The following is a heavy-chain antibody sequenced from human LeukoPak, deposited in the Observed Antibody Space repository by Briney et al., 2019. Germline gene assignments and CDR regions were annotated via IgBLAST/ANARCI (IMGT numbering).Heavy chain of an antibody. CDR2: ISGSGGST. CDR1: GFTFSSYA. V-gene: IGHV3-23*01. Sequence: PGGSLRLSCAASGFTFSSYAMSWVRQAPGKGLEWVSAISGSGGSTYYADSVKGRFTISRDNSKNTLYLQMNSLRAEDTAVYYCAKHQLGYCSSTSCYSLWDYWGQGTLVTVSS. CDR3: AKHQLGYCSSTSCYSLWDY. D-gene: IGHD2-2*01. J-gene: IGHJ4*02.